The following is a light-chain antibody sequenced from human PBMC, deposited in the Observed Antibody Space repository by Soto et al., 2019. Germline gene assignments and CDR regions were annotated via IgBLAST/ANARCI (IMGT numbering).Light chain of an antibody. Sequence: QSALTQPASVSGSPGQSITISCTGTSSDVGGYNYVSWYQQHPGKAPKLMIYDVSNRPSGVSNRFSGSTSGNTASLTVSGLAAEDEADYYCSSYSSSSGLWVFGGGTKLTVL. CDR2: DVS. V-gene: IGLV2-14*01. CDR3: SSYSSSSGLWV. J-gene: IGLJ3*02. CDR1: SSDVGGYNY.